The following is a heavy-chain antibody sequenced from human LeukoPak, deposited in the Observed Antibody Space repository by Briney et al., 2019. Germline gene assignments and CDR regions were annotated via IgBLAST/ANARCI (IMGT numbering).Heavy chain of an antibody. CDR3: ARGSDGVFDI. J-gene: IGHJ3*02. CDR2: IKKDGSEK. V-gene: IGHV3-7*04. D-gene: IGHD1-26*01. Sequence: GGSLRLTCAASGFMFSSYWMNWVRQAPGKGLEWVANIKKDGSEKYYVDSVKGRFTISRDNAKNSLYLQMNSLRAEDTAVYYCARGSDGVFDIWGQGTMVTVSS. CDR1: GFMFSSYW.